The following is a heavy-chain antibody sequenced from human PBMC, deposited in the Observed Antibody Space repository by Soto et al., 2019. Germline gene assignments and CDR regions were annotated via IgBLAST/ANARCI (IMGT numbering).Heavy chain of an antibody. J-gene: IGHJ4*02. CDR1: GDSISSNNYY. CDR3: ARHPGYAVPTVYATHYFNY. D-gene: IGHD2-8*01. V-gene: IGHV4-39*01. Sequence: QLQLQESGPGLVKPSETLSLTCTVSGDSISSNNYYCAWIRQPPGKGLEWIGSIYYTGSTYYNPSLTIRVAMSVDTSETRFSLRLSSVTAADTAVYYCARHPGYAVPTVYATHYFNYWGQGILVTVST. CDR2: IYYTGST.